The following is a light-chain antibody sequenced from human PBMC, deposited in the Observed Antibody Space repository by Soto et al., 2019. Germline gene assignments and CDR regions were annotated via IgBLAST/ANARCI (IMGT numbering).Light chain of an antibody. CDR2: EGS. V-gene: IGLV2-23*03. CDR1: SSDVGSYNL. Sequence: QSALTHPASVSGSPGQSITISCTGTSSDVGSYNLVSWYQQHPGKAPKLMIYEGSKRPSGVSNRFSGSKSGNTASLTISGLQAEDEADYYCCSYAGSSTFEVFGTGTKLTVL. CDR3: CSYAGSSTFEV. J-gene: IGLJ1*01.